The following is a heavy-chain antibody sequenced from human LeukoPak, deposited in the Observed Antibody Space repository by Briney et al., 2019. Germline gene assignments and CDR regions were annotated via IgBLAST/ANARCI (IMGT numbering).Heavy chain of an antibody. J-gene: IGHJ4*02. CDR2: IRYDGSNK. CDR1: GFTFSSYG. D-gene: IGHD5-12*01. Sequence: GGSLRLSCAASGFTFSSYGMHWVRQAPGKGLEWVAFIRYDGSNKYYADSVKSRFTISRDNSKNTLYLQMNSLRAEDTAVYYCAKDVPFSGYDKDYWGQGTLVTVSS. CDR3: AKDVPFSGYDKDY. V-gene: IGHV3-30*02.